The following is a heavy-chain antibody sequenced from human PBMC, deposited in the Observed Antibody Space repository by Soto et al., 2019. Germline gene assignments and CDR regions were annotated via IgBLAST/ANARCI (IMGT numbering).Heavy chain of an antibody. D-gene: IGHD2-21*02. J-gene: IGHJ6*02. CDR1: GGSVSSGRNY. V-gene: IGHV4-61*01. Sequence: SETLSLTCTVSGGSVSSGRNYWNWIRQRPGKGLEWIGYMYYSGSTNYNPSLKSRVTISVDTSKNQFSLKLTSVTAADTAVYYCARRSYCGGDCYSGYYSYYGMDVWGQGTTVTVSS. CDR3: ARRSYCGGDCYSGYYSYYGMDV. CDR2: MYYSGST.